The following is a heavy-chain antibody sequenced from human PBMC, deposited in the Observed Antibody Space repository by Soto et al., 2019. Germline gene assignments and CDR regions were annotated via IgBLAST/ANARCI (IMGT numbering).Heavy chain of an antibody. J-gene: IGHJ4*02. V-gene: IGHV3-23*01. D-gene: IGHD3-22*01. CDR3: ATGGGYWVYASSGYSCDS. CDR1: GFTFSSYA. Sequence: VQLLESGGVLVQPGGSLRVSCVASGFTFSSYALSWVRQAPGKWWEWVSGIIGRGGSTDYADSVKDRFTISRDNSQNTLYLEMTSLRAEDTAVYYSATGGGYWVYASSGYSCDSWGQGTLVTVSS. CDR2: IIGRGGST.